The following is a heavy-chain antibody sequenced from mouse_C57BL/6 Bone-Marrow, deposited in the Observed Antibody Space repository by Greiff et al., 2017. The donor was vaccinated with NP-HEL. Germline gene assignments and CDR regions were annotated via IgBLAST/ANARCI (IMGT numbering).Heavy chain of an antibody. Sequence: VKLQESGAELARPGASVKLSCKASGYTFTSYGISWVKQRTGQGLEWIGEIYPRSGNTYYNEKFKGKATLTADKSSSTAYMELRSLTSEDSAVYFCAGGDDGYYVFSLYIDYWGQGTTLTVSS. J-gene: IGHJ2*01. CDR3: AGGDDGYYVFSLYIDY. D-gene: IGHD2-3*01. CDR2: IYPRSGNT. CDR1: GYTFTSYG. V-gene: IGHV1-81*01.